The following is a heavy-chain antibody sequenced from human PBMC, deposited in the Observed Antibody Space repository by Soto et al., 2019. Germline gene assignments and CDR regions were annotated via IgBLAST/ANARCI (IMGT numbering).Heavy chain of an antibody. V-gene: IGHV4-31*03. D-gene: IGHD1-26*01. Sequence: QVQLQESGPGLVKPSQTLSLTCTVSGGCISSGGYYWRWIRQHPGKGLEWIGYIYYSGSTYYNPSLKIRVTISVDTSKNQFSLKLSSVTAADTAVYYCAREGGIVGATAADYWGQGTLVTVSS. J-gene: IGHJ4*02. CDR1: GGCISSGGYY. CDR3: AREGGIVGATAADY. CDR2: IYYSGST.